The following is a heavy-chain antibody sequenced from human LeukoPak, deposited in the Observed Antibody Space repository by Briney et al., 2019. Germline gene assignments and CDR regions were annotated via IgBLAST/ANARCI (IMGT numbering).Heavy chain of an antibody. CDR3: ARDSSGPGY. CDR2: IYSGGGT. CDR1: GFTVSSCY. V-gene: IGHV3-66*01. Sequence: PGGALTVSCLGTGFTVSSCYMSRVRPAAGKGLECVSVIYSGGGTKYADSVKGRFTISRDNSKNTLYLQMNSLRAEDTSVYYCARDSSGPGYWGQGTLVTVSS. J-gene: IGHJ4*02. D-gene: IGHD6-19*01.